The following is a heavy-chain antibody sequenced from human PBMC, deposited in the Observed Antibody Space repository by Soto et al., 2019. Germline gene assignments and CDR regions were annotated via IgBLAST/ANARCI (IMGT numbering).Heavy chain of an antibody. Sequence: QVQLVESGGGVVQPGRSLRLSCAASGFSLGSYGMHWVRQTPGKGLEWVAMIWFDRSTKYYGESVKGRFTISRDNPNNTSYSAMNALRVEDMAIYSCARSQLGSYYYYGMVVLGRGTMV. CDR3: ARSQLGSYYYYGMVV. D-gene: IGHD3-10*01. CDR2: IWFDRSTK. J-gene: IGHJ6*02. V-gene: IGHV3-33*01. CDR1: GFSLGSYG.